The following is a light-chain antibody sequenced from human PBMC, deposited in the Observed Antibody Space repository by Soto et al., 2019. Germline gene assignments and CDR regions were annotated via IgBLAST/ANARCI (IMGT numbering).Light chain of an antibody. CDR1: SGHSRYA. Sequence: QSVLTQSPSASASLGASVKLTCTLSSGHSRYAIAWHQQHPERGPRYLMKINSDGSHIKGDGIPDRFSGSSSGAERYLTISSLQSEDEADYYCQTWGTGEVFGGGTQLTVL. CDR3: QTWGTGEV. CDR2: INSDGSH. J-gene: IGLJ2*01. V-gene: IGLV4-69*01.